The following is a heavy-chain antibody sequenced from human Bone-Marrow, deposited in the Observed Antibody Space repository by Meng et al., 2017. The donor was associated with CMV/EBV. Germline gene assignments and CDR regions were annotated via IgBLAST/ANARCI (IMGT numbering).Heavy chain of an antibody. V-gene: IGHV3-48*03. D-gene: IGHD6-6*01. CDR2: ISSSGSTM. Sequence: GGSLRLSCAVSGFTFRNFEMNWVRQTPGKGLEWIAYISSSGSTMYYADSVKGRFTISRDNAMNSLSLQMNSLRAEDTAIYYCARFSSSSRRYFDYWGQGTLVTVSS. CDR1: GFTFRNFE. CDR3: ARFSSSSRRYFDY. J-gene: IGHJ4*02.